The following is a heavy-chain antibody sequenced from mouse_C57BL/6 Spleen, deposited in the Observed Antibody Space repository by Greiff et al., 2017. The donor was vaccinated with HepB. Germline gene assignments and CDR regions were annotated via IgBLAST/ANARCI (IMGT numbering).Heavy chain of an antibody. CDR2: INTNNGGT. J-gene: IGHJ4*01. CDR1: GYTFTDYY. CDR3: ARWEYAMDY. Sequence: EVQLQQSGPELVKPGASVKISCKASGYTFTDYYMNWVKQSHGKSLEWIGDINTNNGGTSYNQKFKGKATLTVDKSSSTAYMELRSLTSEDSAVYYCARWEYAMDYWGQGTSVTVSS. D-gene: IGHD4-1*01. V-gene: IGHV1-26*01.